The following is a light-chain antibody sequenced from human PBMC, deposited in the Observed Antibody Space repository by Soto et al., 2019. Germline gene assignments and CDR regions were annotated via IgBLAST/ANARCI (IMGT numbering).Light chain of an antibody. V-gene: IGKV1-5*03. J-gene: IGKJ1*01. Sequence: DIQMTQSPSTLSASVGDRVTITCRASQSISSWLAWYQQKPGKAPKLLIYKASSLESGVPSRFSGSGSGTEFTLTISSLQPDDFATYYCQQSYSTPPTFGQGTKVDSK. CDR1: QSISSW. CDR2: KAS. CDR3: QQSYSTPPT.